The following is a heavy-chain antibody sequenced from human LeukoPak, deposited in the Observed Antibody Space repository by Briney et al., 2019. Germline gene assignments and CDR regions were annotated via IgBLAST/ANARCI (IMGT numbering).Heavy chain of an antibody. CDR3: ARGTRGYYFDY. V-gene: IGHV3-30-3*01. CDR2: ISYDGSNK. J-gene: IGHJ4*02. Sequence: PRGSLRLARAASGFTFSSYAMHWVRQAPGKGLEWVAVISYDGSNKYYADSVKGRFTISRDNSKNTLYLQMNSLRAEDTAVYYCARGTRGYYFDYWGQGTLVTVSS. CDR1: GFTFSSYA. D-gene: IGHD2-8*01.